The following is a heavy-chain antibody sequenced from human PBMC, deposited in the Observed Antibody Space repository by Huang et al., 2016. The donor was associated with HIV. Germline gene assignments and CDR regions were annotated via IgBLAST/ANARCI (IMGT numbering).Heavy chain of an antibody. CDR3: AREQDSDSWIDSNWFDP. D-gene: IGHD3-3*01. V-gene: IGHV1-18*01. CDR2: SSTDSGKT. J-gene: IGHJ5*02. Sequence: QVQLVQSGAEVRKPGASVKVSCTASGYTFTNYGISWLRQAPGQGLEWMGWSSTDSGKTNYAQRFKGRVIMTTDTTTDTVFMELRSLRSDDTAVYYCAREQDSDSWIDSNWFDPWGQGTLVTVSS. CDR1: GYTFTNYG.